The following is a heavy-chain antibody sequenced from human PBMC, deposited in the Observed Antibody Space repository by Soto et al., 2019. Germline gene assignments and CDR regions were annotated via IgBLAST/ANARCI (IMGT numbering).Heavy chain of an antibody. CDR2: TWYDGSTK. Sequence: QVQLVESGGGVVQPGTSLRLSCVASGFTFTYGIHWVRQAPGKGLEWVVITWYDGSTKYYADSVKGRFAISRDNSKNTLYLQMSSLRAEDTAVYYCARDGSDTMVAYYFDYWGQGTLVTVSS. D-gene: IGHD3-10*01. V-gene: IGHV3-33*01. CDR3: ARDGSDTMVAYYFDY. J-gene: IGHJ4*02. CDR1: GFTFTYG.